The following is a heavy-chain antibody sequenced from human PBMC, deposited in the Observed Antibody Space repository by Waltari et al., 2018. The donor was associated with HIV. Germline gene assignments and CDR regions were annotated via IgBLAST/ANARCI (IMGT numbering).Heavy chain of an antibody. Sequence: EVQLLESGGGLVQPGGSRRLSCAASGFAYVSYAITWVRQSPERGLEVVAAVSGSGAKSFYADSVKGRFTISRDNSKNTVFLQMNSLRAADTAIYYCAKAYYENTAYYYDFWGRGTRVTVSS. CDR2: VSGSGAKS. J-gene: IGHJ4*02. CDR1: GFAYVSYA. V-gene: IGHV3-23*01. CDR3: AKAYYENTAYYYDF. D-gene: IGHD3-22*01.